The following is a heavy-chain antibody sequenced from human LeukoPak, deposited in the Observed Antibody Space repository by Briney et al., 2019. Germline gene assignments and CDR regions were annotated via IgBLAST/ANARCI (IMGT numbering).Heavy chain of an antibody. Sequence: SETLSLTCTVSGGSISSYYWSWIRQPPGKGLGWIGYIYYSVSTNYNPSLKSRVTISVDTSKNQFSLKLSSVTAADTAVYYCARDHSSSWYSIWFDPWGQGTLVTVSS. J-gene: IGHJ5*02. CDR1: GGSISSYY. V-gene: IGHV4-59*01. CDR3: ARDHSSSWYSIWFDP. D-gene: IGHD6-13*01. CDR2: IYYSVST.